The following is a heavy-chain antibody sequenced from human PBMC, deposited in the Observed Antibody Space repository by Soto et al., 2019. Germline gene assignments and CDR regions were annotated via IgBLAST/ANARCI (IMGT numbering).Heavy chain of an antibody. CDR2: ISSSSRFI. V-gene: IGHV3-21*01. CDR3: TRGEASVVLPGAVDTIAVAGGDFLDY. CDR1: GFTFSTDN. D-gene: IGHD6-13*01. J-gene: IGHJ4*02. Sequence: GGCLRLSCAASGFTFSTDNMNWVRQAPGKGLLWVSSISSSSRFISYADSLKGRFTISRDNAQNSLYLQMNSLRAEDTAVYYCTRGEASVVLPGAVDTIAVAGGDFLDYWGQGTLVTVSS.